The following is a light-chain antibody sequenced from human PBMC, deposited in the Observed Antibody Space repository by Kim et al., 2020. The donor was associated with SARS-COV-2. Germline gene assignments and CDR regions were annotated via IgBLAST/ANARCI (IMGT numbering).Light chain of an antibody. CDR1: QSLTSSY. V-gene: IGKV3-20*01. J-gene: IGKJ1*01. Sequence: PGERATLSCRASQSLTSSYLAWYQQKPGQAPRLLIYGASSRATGIPDMFSGSGSGADFTLTVSRLEPEDFAVYYCQQYDRSPPWTFGQGTKVDIK. CDR2: GAS. CDR3: QQYDRSPPWT.